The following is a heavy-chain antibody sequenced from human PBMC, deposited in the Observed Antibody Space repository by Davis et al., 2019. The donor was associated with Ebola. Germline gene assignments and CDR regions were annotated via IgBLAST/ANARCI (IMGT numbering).Heavy chain of an antibody. CDR3: ARSIMVRGVIAHWYYGMDV. J-gene: IGHJ6*02. V-gene: IGHV6-1*01. CDR1: GDSVSSNSAA. Sequence: SQTLSLTCAISGDSVSSNSAAWNWIRQSPSRGLEWLGRTYYRSKWYNDYAVSVKSRITINPDTSKNQFSLKLSSVTAADTAVYYCARSIMVRGVIAHWYYGMDVWGQGTTVTVSS. D-gene: IGHD3-10*01. CDR2: TYYRSKWYN.